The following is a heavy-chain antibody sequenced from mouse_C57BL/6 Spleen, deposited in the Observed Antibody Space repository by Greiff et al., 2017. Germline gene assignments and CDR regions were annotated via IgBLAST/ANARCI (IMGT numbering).Heavy chain of an antibody. CDR1: GFTFSDYG. D-gene: IGHD2-3*01. J-gene: IGHJ2*01. V-gene: IGHV5-17*01. CDR3: ASAYDGYYFDY. CDR2: ISSGSSTI. Sequence: EVKLMESGGGLVKPGGSLKLSCAASGFTFSDYGMHWVRQAPEKGLEWVAYISSGSSTIYYADTVKGRFTISRDNAKNTLFLQMTSLRSEDTAMYYCASAYDGYYFDYWGQGTTRTVSS.